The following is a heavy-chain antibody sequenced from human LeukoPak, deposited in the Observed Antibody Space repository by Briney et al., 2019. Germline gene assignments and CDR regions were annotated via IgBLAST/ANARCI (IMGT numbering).Heavy chain of an antibody. CDR3: ATTSPGYYYYYMDV. CDR1: GGSFSGYY. Sequence: PSETLSLTCAVYGGSFSGYYWSWIRQPPGKGLEWIGEINHSGSTNYNPSLKSRVTISVDTSKNQFSLKLSSVTAADTAVYYCATTSPGYYYYYMDVWAKGTTVTVSS. V-gene: IGHV4-34*01. J-gene: IGHJ6*03. CDR2: INHSGST.